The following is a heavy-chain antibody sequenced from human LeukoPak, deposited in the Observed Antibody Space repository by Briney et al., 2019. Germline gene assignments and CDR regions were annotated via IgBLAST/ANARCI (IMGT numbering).Heavy chain of an antibody. CDR3: ARDRTLLTYHDY. Sequence: GGSLRLSCAASGFTFNTYTMNWVRQAPGKGLEWVANIKQDGSKKSYVDSVKGRFTISRDNAKNSLYLQMNSLRVEDTAVYYCARDRTLLTYHDYWGQGTLVTVSS. J-gene: IGHJ4*02. CDR2: IKQDGSKK. D-gene: IGHD2-2*01. V-gene: IGHV3-7*01. CDR1: GFTFNTYT.